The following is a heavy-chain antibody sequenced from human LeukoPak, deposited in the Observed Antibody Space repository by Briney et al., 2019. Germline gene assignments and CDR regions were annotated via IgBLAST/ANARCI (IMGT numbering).Heavy chain of an antibody. Sequence: GGSLRLSCAASGFTFSSYAMHWVRQAPGKGLEWAAVISYDGSNKYYADSVKGRFTISRDNSKNTLYLQMNSLRAEDTAVYYCARGIGVTMVRGVIILGAFDIWGQGTMVTVSS. D-gene: IGHD3-10*01. CDR3: ARGIGVTMVRGVIILGAFDI. CDR2: ISYDGSNK. J-gene: IGHJ3*02. V-gene: IGHV3-30-3*01. CDR1: GFTFSSYA.